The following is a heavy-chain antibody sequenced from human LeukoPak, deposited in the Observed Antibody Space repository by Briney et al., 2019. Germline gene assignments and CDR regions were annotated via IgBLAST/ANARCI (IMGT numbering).Heavy chain of an antibody. D-gene: IGHD5-12*01. CDR3: AKLVANNYPRSVHS. Sequence: GSLRLSCAASGFTFSSYAMSWVRQAPGKGLEWVSGISVSGAGTYYADSVKGRFTISRDNSKDTLYLQMNSLRAEDTAIFYCAKLVANNYPRSVHSWGQGTLVTVSS. V-gene: IGHV3-23*01. CDR2: ISVSGAGT. J-gene: IGHJ4*02. CDR1: GFTFSSYA.